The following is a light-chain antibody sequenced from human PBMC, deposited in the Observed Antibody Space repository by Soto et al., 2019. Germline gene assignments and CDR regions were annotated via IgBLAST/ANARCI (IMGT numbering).Light chain of an antibody. CDR3: SAYTVSRTYV. CDR1: SSDVGGYNY. V-gene: IGLV2-14*01. Sequence: QSALTQPASVSGSPGQSITISCTGTSSDVGGYNYVSWYQLHPGKAPKLMVYEVSNRPSGVSNRFSGSKSGNTASLTISGLQGEDEADYYCSAYTVSRTYVFGTGTKVTVL. J-gene: IGLJ1*01. CDR2: EVS.